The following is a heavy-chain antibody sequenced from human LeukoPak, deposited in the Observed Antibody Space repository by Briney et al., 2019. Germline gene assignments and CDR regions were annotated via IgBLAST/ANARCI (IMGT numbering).Heavy chain of an antibody. CDR3: AKDPSSSSHYYYYMDV. J-gene: IGHJ6*03. D-gene: IGHD6-6*01. Sequence: GGSLRLSCAASGLTFSSYAMSWVRQAPGKGLEWVSAISGSGGSTYYADSVKGRFTISRDNSKNTLYLQMNSLRAEDTAVYYCAKDPSSSSHYYYYMDVWGKGTTVTVSS. CDR1: GLTFSSYA. CDR2: ISGSGGST. V-gene: IGHV3-23*01.